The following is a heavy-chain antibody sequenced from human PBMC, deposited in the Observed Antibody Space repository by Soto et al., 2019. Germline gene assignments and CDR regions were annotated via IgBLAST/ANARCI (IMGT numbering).Heavy chain of an antibody. V-gene: IGHV3-23*01. CDR2: ISGSGGST. J-gene: IGHJ4*01. Sequence: EVQLLESGGGLVQPGGSLRLSCAASGFTFSSYAMSWVRQAPGKGLEWVSAISGSGGSTYYADSVKGRFTISRDNSKNTLYLQMNSLRAEDTAVYYYAKAYGSGLYYFDYWGQGTLVTVSS. D-gene: IGHD3-10*01. CDR1: GFTFSSYA. CDR3: AKAYGSGLYYFDY.